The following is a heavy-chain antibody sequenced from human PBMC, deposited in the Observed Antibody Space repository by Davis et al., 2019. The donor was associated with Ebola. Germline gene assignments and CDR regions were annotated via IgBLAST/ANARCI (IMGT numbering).Heavy chain of an antibody. D-gene: IGHD5-12*01. CDR1: GYTFTSYG. CDR2: ISAYNGNT. CDR3: AIYYKGSSGYDKGFDY. V-gene: IGHV1-18*01. J-gene: IGHJ4*02. Sequence: ASVKVSCKASGYTFTSYGISWVRQAPGQGLEWMGWISAYNGNTNYAQKLQGRVTMTTDTSTSTAYMELRSLRSEDTAVYYCAIYYKGSSGYDKGFDYWGQGTLVTVTS.